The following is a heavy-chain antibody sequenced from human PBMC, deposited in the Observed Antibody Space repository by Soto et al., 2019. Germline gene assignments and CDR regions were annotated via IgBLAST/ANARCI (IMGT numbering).Heavy chain of an antibody. CDR3: ARQPKGDCTNGVCRGGYYYYMDV. CDR2: IYPGDSDT. Sequence: GESLKISCKGSGYSFTSYWIGWVRQMPGKGLEWMGIIYPGDSDTRYSPCFQGQVTISADKSISTAYLQWSSLKASDTAMYYGARQPKGDCTNGVCRGGYYYYMDVWGKGTTVTVSS. D-gene: IGHD2-8*01. J-gene: IGHJ6*03. CDR1: GYSFTSYW. V-gene: IGHV5-51*01.